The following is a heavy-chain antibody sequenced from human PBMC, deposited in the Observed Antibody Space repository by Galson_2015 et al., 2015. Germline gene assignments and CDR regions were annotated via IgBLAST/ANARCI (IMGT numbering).Heavy chain of an antibody. J-gene: IGHJ4*02. D-gene: IGHD6-19*01. CDR2: ANHDGSKK. V-gene: IGHV3-7*03. CDR3: ARDLSVAGLLFDY. CDR1: GFTFSSYW. Sequence: SLRLACAASGFTFSSYWMTWVRQAPGEGLEWVATANHDGSKKDNVDSVKGRFTISIDNAKNLLYLQMNRLRAEDTVVVYCARDLSVAGLLFDYWGQGTLVTVSS.